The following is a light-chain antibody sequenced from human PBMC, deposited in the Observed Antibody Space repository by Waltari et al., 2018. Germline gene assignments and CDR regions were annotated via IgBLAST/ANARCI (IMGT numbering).Light chain of an antibody. V-gene: IGLV2-11*01. CDR1: SSDVGGYNY. CDR3: CSYAGSYILV. CDR2: DVN. Sequence: QSALTQPRSVSGSPGQSVTISCTVTSSDVGGYNYVSWYQQHPGKAPKLMIYDVNKRPSGVPDRFSGSKSGNTASLTISGLQAEDEADFYCCSYAGSYILVFGGGTKLTVL. J-gene: IGLJ2*01.